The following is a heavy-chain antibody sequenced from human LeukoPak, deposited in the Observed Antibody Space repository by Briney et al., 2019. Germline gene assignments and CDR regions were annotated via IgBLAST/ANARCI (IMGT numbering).Heavy chain of an antibody. Sequence: QPGRSLRLSCAGSGFTFSSYGMHWVRQAPGKGLEWVAVITYDGRNKYYADSVKGRFTLSRDNSKNTLYLQMNSLRAEDTAVYYCVGGYFFDYWGQGILVTVSS. CDR1: GFTFSSYG. J-gene: IGHJ4*02. CDR3: VGGYFFDY. CDR2: ITYDGRNK. V-gene: IGHV3-30*03. D-gene: IGHD3-10*01.